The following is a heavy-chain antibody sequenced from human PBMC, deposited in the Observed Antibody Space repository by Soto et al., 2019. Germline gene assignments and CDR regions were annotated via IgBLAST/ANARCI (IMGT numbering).Heavy chain of an antibody. CDR3: ARFYYVSGSLIVRAPDY. D-gene: IGHD3-10*01. J-gene: IGHJ4*02. CDR1: GGSISTGGYY. CDR2: IYYSGSA. Sequence: SETLSLTCTVSGGSISTGGYYWSWIRQHPGKGLEWIGYIYYSGSAYYNPSLQSRLTMSVDTSKNQFSLKLNSVTAADTAVYYCARFYYVSGSLIVRAPDYWGQGTLVTVSS. V-gene: IGHV4-31*03.